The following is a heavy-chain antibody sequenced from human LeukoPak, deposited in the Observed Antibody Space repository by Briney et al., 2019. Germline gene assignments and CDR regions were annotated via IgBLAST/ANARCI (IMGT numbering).Heavy chain of an antibody. CDR2: IYYSGST. D-gene: IGHD3-16*01. J-gene: IGHJ4*02. V-gene: IGHV4-59*01. CDR3: ARGGGGYAFDF. CDR1: GGSIRSYY. Sequence: SETLSLTCTVSGGSIRSYYWSWIRQPPGKGVEWIGYIYYSGSTNYSPSLRSRVSISVDTSNNQFSLKLASVTAADTAMYYCARGGGGYAFDFRGQGTLVTDSS.